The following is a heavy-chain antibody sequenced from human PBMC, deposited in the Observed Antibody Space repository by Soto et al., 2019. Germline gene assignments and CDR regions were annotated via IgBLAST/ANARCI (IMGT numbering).Heavy chain of an antibody. CDR1: GYPFTREY. CDR2: IHPSGGST. V-gene: IGHV1-46*01. D-gene: IGHD3-22*01. CDR3: ARDPNDSSAYYHHYYYGMDA. Sequence: QVQLVQSGAEVKKPGASVKISCKASGYPFTREYLHWVRQAPGQGLEWMGVIHPSGGSTTYAQKFPDRVTMTRDTSSNTVHMELSSLRSEDTAVYYCARDPNDSSAYYHHYYYGMDAWGQGTTVTVSS. J-gene: IGHJ6*02.